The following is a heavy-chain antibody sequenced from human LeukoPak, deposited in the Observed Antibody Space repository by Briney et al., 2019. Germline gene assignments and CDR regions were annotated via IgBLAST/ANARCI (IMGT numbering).Heavy chain of an antibody. CDR1: GFTFSSYW. V-gene: IGHV3-7*01. D-gene: IGHD6-13*01. CDR2: IKQDGSEK. CDR3: AKDTPAAGTSGTFDY. J-gene: IGHJ4*02. Sequence: PGGSLRLSCAASGFTFSSYWMSWVRQAPGKGLEWVANIKQDGSEKYYVDSVKGRFTISRDNAKNSLYLQMNSLRAEDTAVYYCAKDTPAAGTSGTFDYWGQGTLVTVSS.